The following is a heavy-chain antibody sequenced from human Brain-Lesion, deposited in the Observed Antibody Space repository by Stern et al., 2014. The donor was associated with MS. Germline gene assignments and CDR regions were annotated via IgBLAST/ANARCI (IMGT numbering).Heavy chain of an antibody. Sequence: QVQLEQSGAEVKKPGASVKVSCKTSGYIFTGYYIHWVRQAPGQGLEWMAWIHPNTGGTKYDQKFQGRVTMSTDNTISTAYVEPSSLTSDDTAVYYCARDQRGITIFGVVTDYYYLGMDVWGQGTTVTVSS. CDR1: GYIFTGYY. CDR3: ARDQRGITIFGVVTDYYYLGMDV. J-gene: IGHJ6*02. CDR2: IHPNTGGT. D-gene: IGHD3-3*01. V-gene: IGHV1-2*02.